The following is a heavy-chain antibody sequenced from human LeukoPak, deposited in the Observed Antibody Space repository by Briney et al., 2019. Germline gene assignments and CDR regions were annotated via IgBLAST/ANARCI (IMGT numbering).Heavy chain of an antibody. CDR3: ARGGDSSSWYLDWYFDL. Sequence: SETLSLTCAVSGGSISSGGYSWSWIRQPPGKGLEWIGYIFHSGSTYYNPSLKSRVTISVDRSKNQFSLKLSSVTAADTAVYYCARGGDSSSWYLDWYFDLWGRGTLVTVSS. V-gene: IGHV4-30-2*01. CDR1: GGSISSGGYS. CDR2: IFHSGST. D-gene: IGHD6-13*01. J-gene: IGHJ2*01.